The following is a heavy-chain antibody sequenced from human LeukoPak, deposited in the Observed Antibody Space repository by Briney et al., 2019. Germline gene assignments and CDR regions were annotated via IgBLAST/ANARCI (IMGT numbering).Heavy chain of an antibody. V-gene: IGHV1-18*01. Sequence: GPSVNVSCTASGYNFNTYGIGWVRQAPRQGLEWMGWITAANGNTNYAQKVQGRVTMTTDTSTSTAYIELRSLRSDDTAVYYCARDLARGYSYGYNAFDIWGQGTMVTVSS. D-gene: IGHD5-18*01. CDR3: ARDLARGYSYGYNAFDI. CDR2: ITAANGNT. J-gene: IGHJ3*02. CDR1: GYNFNTYG.